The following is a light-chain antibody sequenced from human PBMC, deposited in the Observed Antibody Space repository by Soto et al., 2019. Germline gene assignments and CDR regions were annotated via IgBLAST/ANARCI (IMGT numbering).Light chain of an antibody. CDR3: SSYTAGGTI. Sequence: QLVLTQPASVSGSPGQSITISCTGTSGDVGGYYYVSWYQQLPGKAPKLMISEVSNRPSGVSNRFSGSKSGNTASLTISGLQAEDEADYYCSSYTAGGTIFGTGTKVTVL. V-gene: IGLV2-14*01. CDR2: EVS. CDR1: SGDVGGYYY. J-gene: IGLJ1*01.